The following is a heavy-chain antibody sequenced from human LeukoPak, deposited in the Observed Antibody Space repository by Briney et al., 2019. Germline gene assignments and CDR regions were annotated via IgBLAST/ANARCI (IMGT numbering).Heavy chain of an antibody. D-gene: IGHD5-18*01. J-gene: IGHJ4*02. Sequence: GGSLRLSCAASGFTFSSYEMNWVRQAPGKGLEWVSYISSSGSTIYYADSVKGRFTISRDNAKNSLYLQMNSLRAEDTAVYYGAILRGYSYGYSWGQGTLVTVSS. V-gene: IGHV3-48*03. CDR3: AILRGYSYGYS. CDR1: GFTFSSYE. CDR2: ISSSGSTI.